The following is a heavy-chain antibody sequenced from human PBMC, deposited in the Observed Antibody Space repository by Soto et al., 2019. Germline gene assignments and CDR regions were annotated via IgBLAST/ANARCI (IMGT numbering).Heavy chain of an antibody. J-gene: IGHJ5*02. CDR3: ARGLGSSSLYFGSPLSLWFDP. CDR1: GGSFSGYY. D-gene: IGHD6-13*01. CDR2: INHSGST. V-gene: IGHV4-34*01. Sequence: SEALSLTCAVYGGSFSGYYWSWIRQPPGKGLEWIGEINHSGSTNYNPSLKSRVTISVDTSKNQFSLKLSSVTAADTAVYYCARGLGSSSLYFGSPLSLWFDPWGQGTLVTVSS.